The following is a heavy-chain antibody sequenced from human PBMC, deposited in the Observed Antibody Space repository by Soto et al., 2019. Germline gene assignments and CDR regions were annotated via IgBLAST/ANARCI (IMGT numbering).Heavy chain of an antibody. V-gene: IGHV3-23*01. CDR2: ISGSADSV. Sequence: GGSLRLSCAASGFPFSAYALSWVRQAPGKGLECISGISGSADSVHYADSVKGRFAISRDNSKNMVYLQMNSLRADDTAVYYCAKEVTRRCYPGFDHWGQGTLVTVSS. J-gene: IGHJ4*02. CDR1: GFPFSAYA. CDR3: AKEVTRRCYPGFDH. D-gene: IGHD2-21*01.